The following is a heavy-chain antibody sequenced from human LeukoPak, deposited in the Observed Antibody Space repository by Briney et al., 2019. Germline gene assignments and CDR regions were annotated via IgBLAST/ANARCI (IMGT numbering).Heavy chain of an antibody. CDR2: ISSSGSTI. V-gene: IGHV3-11*04. CDR3: ARDLHYYDSSGYYD. J-gene: IGHJ4*02. Sequence: GGSLRLSCAASGFTFSDYYMSWIRQAPGKGLEWVSYISSSGSTIYYADSVKGRFTISRDNAKNSLYLQMNSLRAEDTAVYYCARDLHYYDSSGYYDWGQGTLVTVSS. CDR1: GFTFSDYY. D-gene: IGHD3-22*01.